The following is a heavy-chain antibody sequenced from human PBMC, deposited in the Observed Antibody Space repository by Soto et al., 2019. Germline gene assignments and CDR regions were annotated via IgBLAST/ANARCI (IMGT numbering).Heavy chain of an antibody. Sequence: GSLRLSCAASGFTFSSYALNWVRQAPGRGLEWVSAISGSGGTTYYADSVKGRFTISRDNSKNTLFLQMNSLRAEDAAIYYCAKSPTVISTSFDYWGQGSLVTVSS. V-gene: IGHV3-23*01. D-gene: IGHD3-22*01. CDR1: GFTFSSYA. J-gene: IGHJ4*02. CDR2: ISGSGGTT. CDR3: AKSPTVISTSFDY.